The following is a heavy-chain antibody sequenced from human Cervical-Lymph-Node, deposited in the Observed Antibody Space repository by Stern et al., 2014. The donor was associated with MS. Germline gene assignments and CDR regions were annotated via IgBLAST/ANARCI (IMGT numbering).Heavy chain of an antibody. J-gene: IGHJ6*02. Sequence: EVQLVESGGGLVQPGRSLRLSCAASGFTFDDYAMHWVRPAPGKGLEWVSGISWNSGSIGYADSVKGRFTISRDNAKNSLYLQMNSLRAEDTALYYCAKDRNRGYSYGYSYGMDVWGQGTTVTVSS. D-gene: IGHD5-18*01. CDR2: ISWNSGSI. V-gene: IGHV3-9*01. CDR3: AKDRNRGYSYGYSYGMDV. CDR1: GFTFDDYA.